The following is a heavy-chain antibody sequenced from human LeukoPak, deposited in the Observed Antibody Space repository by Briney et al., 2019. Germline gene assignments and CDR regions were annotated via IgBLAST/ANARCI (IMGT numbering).Heavy chain of an antibody. V-gene: IGHV4-31*03. J-gene: IGHJ5*02. D-gene: IGHD3-10*01. CDR3: ARDLGREFDP. Sequence: SETLSLTCTVSGGSISSGGYYWSWIRQHPGKGLEWIGYIYYSGSTYYNPSLKSRVTISVDTSKNQFSLKPSSVTAADTAVYYCARDLGREFDPWGQGTLVTVSS. CDR1: GGSISSGGYY. CDR2: IYYSGST.